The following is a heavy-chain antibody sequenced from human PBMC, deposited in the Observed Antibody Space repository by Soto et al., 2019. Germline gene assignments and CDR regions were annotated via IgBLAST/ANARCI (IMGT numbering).Heavy chain of an antibody. CDR2: IIPILGRA. CDR1: GGTFSSYA. D-gene: IGHD2-15*01. CDR3: ARAAVVTGGGYYYYYGMDV. V-gene: IGHV1-69*10. Sequence: KISCKASGGTFSSYAISWVRQAPGQGLEWMGGIIPILGRANYAQKFQGRVTITADKSTSTAYMELSSLRSEDTAVYYCARAAVVTGGGYYYYYGMDVWGQGTTVTVSS. J-gene: IGHJ6*02.